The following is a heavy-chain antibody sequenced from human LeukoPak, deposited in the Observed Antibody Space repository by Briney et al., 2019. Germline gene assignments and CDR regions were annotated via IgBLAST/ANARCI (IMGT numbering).Heavy chain of an antibody. J-gene: IGHJ4*02. CDR1: GGSISSSNYY. CDR2: IYYSGST. CDR3: ARSLGLVNFDY. Sequence: PSETLSLTCTVSGGSISSSNYYWGWIRQPPGKGPEWIGSIYYSGSTYQNPSLKSRATISVDTSKNQFSMKLSSVTAADTAVYYCARSLGLVNFDYWGQGTLVTVSS. D-gene: IGHD2-21*01. V-gene: IGHV4-39*01.